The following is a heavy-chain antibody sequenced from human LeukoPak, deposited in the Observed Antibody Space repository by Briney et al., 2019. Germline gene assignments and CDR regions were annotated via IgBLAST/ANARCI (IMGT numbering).Heavy chain of an antibody. CDR1: GFTFSSYG. D-gene: IGHD2-2*01. Sequence: PGGSLRLSCAASGFTFSSYGMHWVRQAPGKGLEWVAVISYDGSNKYYADSVKGRFTISRDNSKNTLYLQMNSLRAEDTAVYYCARGPTYCSSTSCRYYYYGMDVWGQGTTVTVSS. CDR3: ARGPTYCSSTSCRYYYYGMDV. J-gene: IGHJ6*02. V-gene: IGHV3-30*03. CDR2: ISYDGSNK.